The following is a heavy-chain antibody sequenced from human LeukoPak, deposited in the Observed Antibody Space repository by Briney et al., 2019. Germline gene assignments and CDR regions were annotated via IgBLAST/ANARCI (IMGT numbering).Heavy chain of an antibody. D-gene: IGHD6-19*01. J-gene: IGHJ4*02. CDR3: ARNVGWYSHDS. V-gene: IGHV4-59*08. Sequence: SETLSLTCTVSGDSLSSHYWSWIRQPPGKGLEWIGYIYGSGSTHYDPSLRSRVTISEDTSKNQFSQKLTSVTAADTAVYYCARNVGWYSHDSWGQGTLVTVSS. CDR1: GDSLSSHY. CDR2: IYGSGST.